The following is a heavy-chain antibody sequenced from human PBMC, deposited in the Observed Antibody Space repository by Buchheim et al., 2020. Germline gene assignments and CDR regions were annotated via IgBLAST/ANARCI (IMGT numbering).Heavy chain of an antibody. D-gene: IGHD1-26*01. CDR2: INPRGGST. CDR3: ARGGSRLTSVALDY. Sequence: QVQLVQSGAEVKKPGASVKVSCKASGYTFTSYFFHWVRQAPGQGLEWMGMINPRGGSTTYAQRFLGRVTMTRDTYTRTVYLDLSSLRSEDTAVYYCARGGSRLTSVALDYWGQGTL. V-gene: IGHV1-46*01. J-gene: IGHJ4*02. CDR1: GYTFTSYF.